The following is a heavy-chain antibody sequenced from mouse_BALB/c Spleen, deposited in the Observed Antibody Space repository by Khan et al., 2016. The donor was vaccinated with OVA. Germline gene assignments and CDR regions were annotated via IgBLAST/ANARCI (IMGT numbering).Heavy chain of an antibody. CDR2: ISSGGDNI. CDR3: ARHNYGPFAY. CDR1: GFTFSTYG. Sequence: EVQLLETGGDLVKPGGSLKLSCSASGFTFSTYGMSWVRQTPEKRLEWVASISSGGDNIFYPDSVKGRFTMSRDNVKNTLYLQMSSLRSEDTAMYYCARHNYGPFAYWGQGTLVTGSA. D-gene: IGHD1-1*01. V-gene: IGHV5-9-3*01. J-gene: IGHJ3*01.